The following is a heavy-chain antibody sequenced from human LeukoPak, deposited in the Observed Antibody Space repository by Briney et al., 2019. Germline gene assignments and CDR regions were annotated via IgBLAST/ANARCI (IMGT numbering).Heavy chain of an antibody. CDR2: ISCYNGKT. Sequence: GASVKVSCKASGYTFNSYGISWVRQAPGQGLEWMGWISCYNGKTNYAQKLQGRVTMTTDTSTSTAYMELRSLRSDDTAVYYCARDVGIAVAGIFPYFDYWGQGTLVTVPS. CDR1: GYTFNSYG. J-gene: IGHJ4*02. D-gene: IGHD6-19*01. V-gene: IGHV1-18*01. CDR3: ARDVGIAVAGIFPYFDY.